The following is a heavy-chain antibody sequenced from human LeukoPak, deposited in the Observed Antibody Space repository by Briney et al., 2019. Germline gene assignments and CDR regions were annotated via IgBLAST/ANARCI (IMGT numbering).Heavy chain of an antibody. CDR3: VRDLVFVWTPGDDFDF. CDR1: GFAFSAYW. V-gene: IGHV3-74*01. J-gene: IGHJ4*02. CDR2: INEDATTI. Sequence: GGSLRLSCAASGFAFSAYWMHWVRQAPGKGLEWVSRINEDATTISHADSVKGRFIISRDNSKKSLYLQMNNLRAEDTAVYYCVRDLVFVWTPGDDFDFWGQGTLVTVSS. D-gene: IGHD3-16*01.